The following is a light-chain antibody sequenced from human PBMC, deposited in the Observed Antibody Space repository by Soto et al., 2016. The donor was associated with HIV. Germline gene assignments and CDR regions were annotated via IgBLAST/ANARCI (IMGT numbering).Light chain of an antibody. J-gene: IGKJ3*01. Sequence: DIQMTRSPSSLSASVGDRVTITCQASQDIGRYLNWYHQKPGQAPHVLISDASNLETGVPLRFSATGSGTHFTLTISGLHPEDIGTYYCQQYASPFFTFGPGTRLDLK. V-gene: IGKV1-33*01. CDR2: DAS. CDR1: QDIGRY. CDR3: QQYASPFFT.